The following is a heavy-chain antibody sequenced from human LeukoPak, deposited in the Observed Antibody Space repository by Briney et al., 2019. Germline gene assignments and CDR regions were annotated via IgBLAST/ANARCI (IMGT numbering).Heavy chain of an antibody. CDR3: ARDMVVTAIPYYYYGMDV. CDR2: IYSGGST. V-gene: IGHV3-66*01. CDR1: GITVSSNY. J-gene: IGHJ6*02. Sequence: GGSLRLSCAASGITVSSNYMTWVRQAPGKGLEWVSVIYSGGSTYYADSVKGRFTISRDNSKNTLYLQMNSLRAEDTAVYYCARDMVVTAIPYYYYGMDVWGQGTTVTVSS. D-gene: IGHD2-21*02.